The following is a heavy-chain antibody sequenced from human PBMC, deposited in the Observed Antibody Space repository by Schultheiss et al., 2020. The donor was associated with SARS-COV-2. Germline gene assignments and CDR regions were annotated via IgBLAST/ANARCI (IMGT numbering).Heavy chain of an antibody. Sequence: SETLSLTCTVSGASINGTTYYWGWIRQPPGKGLEWIGSVHYTGGTYDNPSLKSRITISVDTSKNQFSLTMNSVTAADTAVYYCSRGPHDSLYYYYYMDVWGRGTTVTVSS. CDR3: SRGPHDSLYYYYYMDV. J-gene: IGHJ6*03. CDR1: GASINGTTYY. CDR2: VHYTGGT. D-gene: IGHD3-22*01. V-gene: IGHV4-39*01.